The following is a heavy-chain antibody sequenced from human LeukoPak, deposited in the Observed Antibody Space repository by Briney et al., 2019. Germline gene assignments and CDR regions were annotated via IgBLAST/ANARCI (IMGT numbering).Heavy chain of an antibody. V-gene: IGHV3-13*04. CDR1: GFTSSAYD. D-gene: IGHD2-2*01. CDR2: SGTVGDT. CDR3: VRAAMPYTINGRRFDY. Sequence: GGSLRLSCAASGFTSSAYDMHWVRQITGGGLEWVSTSGTVGDTFYSDSVKGRFTISRENAKNSVHLQMNSLRAEDSAIYFCVRAAMPYTINGRRFDYWGQGTLVTVSS. J-gene: IGHJ4*02.